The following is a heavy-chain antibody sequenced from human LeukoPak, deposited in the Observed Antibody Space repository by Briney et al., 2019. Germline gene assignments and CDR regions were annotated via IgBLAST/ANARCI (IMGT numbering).Heavy chain of an antibody. CDR2: IWYDGSNI. CDR1: GFTFSSYG. V-gene: IGHV3-33*03. D-gene: IGHD1-14*01. CDR3: VTASQPGTTFDY. J-gene: IGHJ4*02. Sequence: PGRSLRLSCVASGFTFSSYGMHWVRQAPGKGLEWVAIIWYDGSNIHHVDSVKGRFTISRDNSKNSLYLQMNSLRLEDTAFYYCVTASQPGTTFDYWGQGTLVTASS.